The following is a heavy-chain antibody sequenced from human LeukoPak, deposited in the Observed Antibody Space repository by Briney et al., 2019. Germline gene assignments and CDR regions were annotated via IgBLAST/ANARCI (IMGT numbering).Heavy chain of an antibody. V-gene: IGHV1-69*13. CDR1: GGTFSSYA. CDR2: LIPIFGTA. Sequence: GASVKVSCKASGGTFSSYAISWVRQAPGQGLEWMGGLIPIFGTANYAQKFQGRVTITADESTSTAYMELSSLRSEDTAVYYCARDLGVDFSDYGDYRHPLHFDYWGQGTLVTVSS. J-gene: IGHJ4*02. D-gene: IGHD4-17*01. CDR3: ARDLGVDFSDYGDYRHPLHFDY.